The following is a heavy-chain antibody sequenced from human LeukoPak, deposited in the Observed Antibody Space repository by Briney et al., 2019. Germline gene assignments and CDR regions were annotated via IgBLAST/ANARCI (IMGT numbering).Heavy chain of an antibody. CDR2: IYPNSGAT. Sequence: ASVKVSCKDSGYTFTGYYMHWVRQAPGQGLEWMGWIYPNSGATKYAQKFQGRVTMTRDTSISTAYMELSRLRSDDTAVYYCGTLLSNGPFDYWGQGSLVTVSS. CDR1: GYTFTGYY. CDR3: GTLLSNGPFDY. J-gene: IGHJ4*02. V-gene: IGHV1-2*02.